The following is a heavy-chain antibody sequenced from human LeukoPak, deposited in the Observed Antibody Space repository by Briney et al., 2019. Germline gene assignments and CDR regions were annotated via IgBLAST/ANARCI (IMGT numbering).Heavy chain of an antibody. CDR1: GGSFSGYY. CDR3: ARHYQLALDY. V-gene: IGHV4-34*01. D-gene: IGHD2-2*01. J-gene: IGHJ4*02. CDR2: INHSGST. Sequence: SETLSLTCAVYGGSFSGYYWSWIRQPPGKGLEWIGEINHSGSTNYNPSLKSRVTISVDTSKNQFSLKLSSVTAADTAVYYCARHYQLALDYWGQGTLVTVSS.